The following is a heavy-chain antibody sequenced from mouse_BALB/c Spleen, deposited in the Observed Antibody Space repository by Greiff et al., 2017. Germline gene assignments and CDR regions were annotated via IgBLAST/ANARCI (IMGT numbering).Heavy chain of an antibody. D-gene: IGHD2-1*01. CDR2: INPNNGGT. J-gene: IGHJ4*01. Sequence: VQLLQSGAELVKPGASGKLSCTTSGYTFTEFTMHWVKQRHGKSLEWIGGINPNNGGTSYDQKFKGKATLTVDKSSSTAYMELRSLTSEDSAVYYCARERGKPDYWGQGTSVTVSS. CDR1: GYTFTEFT. V-gene: IGHV1-26*01. CDR3: ARERGKPDY.